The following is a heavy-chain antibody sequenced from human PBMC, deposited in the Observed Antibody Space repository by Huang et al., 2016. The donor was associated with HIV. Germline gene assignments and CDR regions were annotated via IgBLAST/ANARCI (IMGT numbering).Heavy chain of an antibody. V-gene: IGHV3-74*01. D-gene: IGHD2-15*01. CDR2: IKIDGRTT. J-gene: IGHJ3*02. CDR1: GFKFRNYW. CDR3: ARAGGFEI. Sequence: EEHLVESGGGLVQPGGSLRLSCEASGFKFRNYWMQWGRQAQGKGRMWVARIKIDGRTTDYADSVNGRFTISRDNAKNTLYLQMSSLTAEDTAIYYCARAGGFEIWGQGTVVTVSS.